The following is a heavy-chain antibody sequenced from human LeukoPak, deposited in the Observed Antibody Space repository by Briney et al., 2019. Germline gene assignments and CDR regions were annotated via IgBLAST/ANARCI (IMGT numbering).Heavy chain of an antibody. CDR3: ARDRYYDILTGSTDYGMDV. Sequence: ASVKVSCKASGYTFTGYYMHWVRQAPGQGLEWMGWINPNSGGTNYAQKFQGRVTMTWDTSISTAYMELSRLRSDDTAVYYCARDRYYDILTGSTDYGMDVWGQGTTVTVSS. D-gene: IGHD3-9*01. CDR1: GYTFTGYY. V-gene: IGHV1-2*02. CDR2: INPNSGGT. J-gene: IGHJ6*02.